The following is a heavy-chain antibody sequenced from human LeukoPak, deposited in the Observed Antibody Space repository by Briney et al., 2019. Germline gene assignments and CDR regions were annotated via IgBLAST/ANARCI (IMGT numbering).Heavy chain of an antibody. V-gene: IGHV1-69*04. CDR1: GGTFSSYA. D-gene: IGHD1-26*01. Sequence: GASVTVSCKASGGTFSSYAISWVRQAPGQGLEWMGRIIPIFGIANYAQKFQGRVTITADKSTSTAYMELSSLRSEDTAVYYCAREWERGFDYWGQGTLVTVSS. CDR3: AREWERGFDY. CDR2: IIPIFGIA. J-gene: IGHJ4*02.